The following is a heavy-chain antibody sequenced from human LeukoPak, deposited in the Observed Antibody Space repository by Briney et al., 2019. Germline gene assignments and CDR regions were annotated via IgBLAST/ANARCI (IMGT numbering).Heavy chain of an antibody. Sequence: GGSLRLSCAASGFTFTTYAMDWVRQAPGKGLEHVSGISSNGYNTYYANSVEGRFTISRSNSKNTLYLQMGSLRGEDMAVYYCAKDGVLGLYSSSWYVSEYFQHWGQGTLVTVSS. CDR3: AKDGVLGLYSSSWYVSEYFQH. CDR2: ISSNGYNT. J-gene: IGHJ1*01. V-gene: IGHV3-64*01. CDR1: GFTFTTYA. D-gene: IGHD6-13*01.